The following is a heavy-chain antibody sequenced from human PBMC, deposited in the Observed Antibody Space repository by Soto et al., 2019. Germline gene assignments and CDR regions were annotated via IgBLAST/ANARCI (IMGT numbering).Heavy chain of an antibody. J-gene: IGHJ6*02. V-gene: IGHV4-30-2*01. Sequence: PSETLSLTCAVSGGSVSSGVFSWNWIRQPPGQGLEWIGYISHGGSPHYTPSLRSRVSISVDRSTHVISLNLTSMTPADTAVYFCARGHYYYAMDVWGQGTTVTVSS. CDR1: GGSVSSGVFS. CDR3: ARGHYYYAMDV. CDR2: ISHGGSP.